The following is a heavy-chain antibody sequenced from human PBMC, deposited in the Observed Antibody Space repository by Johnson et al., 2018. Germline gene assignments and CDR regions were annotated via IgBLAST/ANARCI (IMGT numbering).Heavy chain of an antibody. CDR1: GFTLSTYV. CDR3: ARDLQTYYYYGMDV. V-gene: IGHV3-30*03. Sequence: QVQLVESGGGVVQXGRSLGLSCAASGFTLSTYVMHWVRQAPGKGLEWVAGISQDGNKKYYADSVKGRFTISRDNSNNALYLQMNSLRAEDTAVYYCARDLQTYYYYGMDVWGQGTTVTVSS. J-gene: IGHJ6*02. CDR2: ISQDGNKK.